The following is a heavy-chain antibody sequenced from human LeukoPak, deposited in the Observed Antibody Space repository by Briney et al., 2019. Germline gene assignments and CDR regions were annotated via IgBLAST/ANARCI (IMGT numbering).Heavy chain of an antibody. Sequence: GESLKISCKGSGYSFTSYWIGWVRQMPGKGLEWMGIIYPGDSDTRYSPSFQGQVTISADKSISTAYLQWSSLKASDTAMYYCARRGNNPGYCSSTSCSFDYWGQGTLVTVSS. J-gene: IGHJ4*02. CDR2: IYPGDSDT. D-gene: IGHD2-2*01. V-gene: IGHV5-51*01. CDR3: ARRGNNPGYCSSTSCSFDY. CDR1: GYSFTSYW.